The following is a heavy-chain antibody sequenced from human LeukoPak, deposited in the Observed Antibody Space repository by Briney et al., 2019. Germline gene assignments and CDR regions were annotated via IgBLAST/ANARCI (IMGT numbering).Heavy chain of an antibody. Sequence: ASVKVSCKASGYTFAGYYTHWVRQAPGQGLEWIGRINPNSGGTNYAQKFQGRVTMTRDTSISTAYMELSRLRSDDTAVYYCARVMYYDSSGFLGVGDAFDIWGQGTMVTVSS. CDR1: GYTFAGYY. CDR3: ARVMYYDSSGFLGVGDAFDI. CDR2: INPNSGGT. J-gene: IGHJ3*02. D-gene: IGHD3-22*01. V-gene: IGHV1-2*06.